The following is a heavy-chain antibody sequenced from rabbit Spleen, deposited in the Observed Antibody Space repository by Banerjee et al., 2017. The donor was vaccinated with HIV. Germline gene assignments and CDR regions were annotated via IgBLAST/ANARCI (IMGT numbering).Heavy chain of an antibody. D-gene: IGHD8-1*01. J-gene: IGHJ6*01. CDR1: GFSFSGDSY. Sequence: QEQLMESGGGLVQPGGSLKLSCTASGFSFSGDSYMCWVRQSPGKGLEWIVCIDSGSSGFTYFASWAKGRFTISKTSSTTVTLQMTSLTAADTATYFCARDTASSFSSYGMDLWGPGTLVTVS. CDR3: ARDTASSFSSYGMDL. V-gene: IGHV1S45*01. CDR2: IDSGSSGFT.